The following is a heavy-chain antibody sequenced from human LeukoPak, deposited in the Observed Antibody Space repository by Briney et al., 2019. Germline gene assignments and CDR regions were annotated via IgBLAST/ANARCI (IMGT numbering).Heavy chain of an antibody. CDR3: AKAGGDCTSSSCYSDWFNP. CDR2: IWFDGSKI. D-gene: IGHD2-2*02. V-gene: IGHV3-33*06. Sequence: PGGSLRLSCAASGLTLSNSGMHWVRQAPGKGLEWVAVIWFDGSKIYYADSVKGRFTISRDIPKNTLLLQMNNVRAEDTAVYYCAKAGGDCTSSSCYSDWFNPWGQGTLVTVSS. J-gene: IGHJ5*02. CDR1: GLTLSNSG.